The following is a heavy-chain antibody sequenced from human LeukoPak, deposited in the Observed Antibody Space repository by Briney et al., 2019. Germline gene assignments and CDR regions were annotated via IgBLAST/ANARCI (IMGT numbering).Heavy chain of an antibody. J-gene: IGHJ4*02. V-gene: IGHV4-39*01. Sequence: SETLSLTCTVSGGSISSSSYYWGWIRQPPGKGLEWIGSIYYSGSTYYNPSLKSRVTISIDTSKNQFSLKLSSVTAADTAVYYCARHYGILTDSRYFDYWVQGTLVTVSS. CDR2: IYYSGST. CDR1: GGSISSSSYY. CDR3: ARHYGILTDSRYFDY. D-gene: IGHD3-9*01.